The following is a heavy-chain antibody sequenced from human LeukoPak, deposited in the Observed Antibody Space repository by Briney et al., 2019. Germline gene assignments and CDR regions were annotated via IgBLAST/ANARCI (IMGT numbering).Heavy chain of an antibody. D-gene: IGHD1-26*01. V-gene: IGHV4-30-2*01. CDR2: IYHSGST. CDR3: ARDRIVGATGFDY. Sequence: SETLSLTCAVSGGSISSGGYSWSWIRQPPGKGLEWIGYIYHSGSTYYNPSLKSRVTISADRSKNQFSLKLSSVTAADTAVYYCARDRIVGATGFDYWGQGTLVTVSS. CDR1: GGSISSGGYS. J-gene: IGHJ4*02.